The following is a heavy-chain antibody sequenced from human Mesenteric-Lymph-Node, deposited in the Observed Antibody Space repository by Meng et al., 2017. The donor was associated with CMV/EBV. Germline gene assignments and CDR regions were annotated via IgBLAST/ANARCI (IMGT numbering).Heavy chain of an antibody. J-gene: IGHJ6*02. Sequence: ETLSLTCTVSGGSISSGDYYWSWIRQPPGKGLEWVSVIYTGGITYYADSVKGRFTISRDNSKNTVHLQMNNLRPGDTAVYYCARDLRPSGGGMDVWGQGTTVTVSS. CDR2: IYTGGIT. CDR3: ARDLRPSGGGMDV. V-gene: IGHV3-53*01. D-gene: IGHD2-8*02. CDR1: GGSISSGDYY.